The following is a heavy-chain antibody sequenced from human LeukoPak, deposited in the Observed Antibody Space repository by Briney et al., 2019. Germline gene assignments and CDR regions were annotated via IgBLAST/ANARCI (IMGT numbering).Heavy chain of an antibody. V-gene: IGHV4-39*01. CDR1: GGSISSSSYY. J-gene: IGHJ4*02. Sequence: SETLSLTCTVSGGSISSSSYYWGWIRQPPGKGLEWIGSIYYSGSTYYNPSLKSRVTISVDTSKNQFSLKLSSVTAADTAVYYCANQAVAGTGGYYFDYWGQGTLVTVSS. CDR2: IYYSGST. CDR3: ANQAVAGTGGYYFDY. D-gene: IGHD6-19*01.